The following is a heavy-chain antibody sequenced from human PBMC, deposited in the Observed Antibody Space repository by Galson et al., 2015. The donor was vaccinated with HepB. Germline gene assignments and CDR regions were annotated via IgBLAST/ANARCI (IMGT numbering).Heavy chain of an antibody. Sequence: SLRLSCAASGFTFGDYAMSWVRQAPGKGLEWVGFIRSKAYGGTTEYAASVKGRFTISRDDSKSIAYLQMNSLKTEDTAVYYCTRESWPHYYGSGSYYPPDIWGQGTMVTGSS. D-gene: IGHD3-10*01. CDR3: TRESWPHYYGSGSYYPPDI. J-gene: IGHJ3*02. CDR2: IRSKAYGGTT. V-gene: IGHV3-49*04. CDR1: GFTFGDYA.